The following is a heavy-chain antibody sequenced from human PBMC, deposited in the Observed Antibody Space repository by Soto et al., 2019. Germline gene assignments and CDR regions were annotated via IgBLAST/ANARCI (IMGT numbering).Heavy chain of an antibody. CDR2: ISYDGSNK. CDR3: ASSDSYHYDSSDY. D-gene: IGHD3-22*01. J-gene: IGHJ4*02. V-gene: IGHV3-30-3*01. CDR1: GFTFSSYA. Sequence: QVQLVESGGGVVQPGRSLRLSCAASGFTFSSYAMHWVRQAPGKGLEWVAVISYDGSNKYYADSVKGRFTISRDNSKNTLFLQMNSLRGEDTAVYYCASSDSYHYDSSDYWGQGTLVTVSS.